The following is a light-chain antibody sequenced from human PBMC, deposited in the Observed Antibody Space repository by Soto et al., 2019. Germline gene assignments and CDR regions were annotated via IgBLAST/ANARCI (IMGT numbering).Light chain of an antibody. V-gene: IGKV3-20*01. J-gene: IGKJ1*01. CDR1: QSVSSY. CDR2: GAS. CDR3: QQYGSSPRT. Sequence: EIVLTQSPGTLSLSPGERATLSCRAGQSVSSYLAWYQQTPGQAPRLLIYGASSRATGIPDRFSGSGSGTDFTLTISRLEPEDFAVYYCQQYGSSPRTFGQGTKVEIK.